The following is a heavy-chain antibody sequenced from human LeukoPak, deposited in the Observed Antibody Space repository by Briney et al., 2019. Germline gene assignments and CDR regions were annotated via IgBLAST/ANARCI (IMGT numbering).Heavy chain of an antibody. CDR2: IFDSGST. Sequence: SETLSLTCTVSGGSITNYYCSWIRQPPGKGLERIVYIFDSGSTHYSPSLNSRVTISRDTSKNQCSRKLTSVTAADTAVYYCARDLYGGNSESYWGQGTLVTVSS. CDR1: GGSITNYY. J-gene: IGHJ4*02. CDR3: ARDLYGGNSESY. D-gene: IGHD4-23*01. V-gene: IGHV4-59*01.